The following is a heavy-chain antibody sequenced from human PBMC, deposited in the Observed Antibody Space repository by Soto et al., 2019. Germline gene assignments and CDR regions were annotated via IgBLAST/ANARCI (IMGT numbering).Heavy chain of an antibody. V-gene: IGHV3-11*01. Sequence: GGSLRISYAASGFIFSDHYMGWIRQAPGKGLEWLTYITKSGSSARYADSVNGRITISRDNTKNSLFLQMNSLRDEDTGIYYCVRGPHYGAWVDYFDNWGQGTLVTVSS. CDR1: GFIFSDHY. CDR3: VRGPHYGAWVDYFDN. CDR2: ITKSGSSA. D-gene: IGHD3-10*01. J-gene: IGHJ4*02.